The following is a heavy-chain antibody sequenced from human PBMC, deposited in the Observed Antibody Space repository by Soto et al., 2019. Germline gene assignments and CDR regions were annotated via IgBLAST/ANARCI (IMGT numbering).Heavy chain of an antibody. J-gene: IGHJ3*02. CDR2: ISGSGGST. Sequence: GGSLRLSCAASGFTFSSYAMSWVRQAPGKGLEWVSAISGSGGSTYYADSVKGRFTISRDNSKNSLYLQMNSLKTEDTAVYYCARVVTKYYDSSGPNTRRYAFDIWGQGTMVTVSS. CDR3: ARVVTKYYDSSGPNTRRYAFDI. D-gene: IGHD3-22*01. CDR1: GFTFSSYA. V-gene: IGHV3-23*01.